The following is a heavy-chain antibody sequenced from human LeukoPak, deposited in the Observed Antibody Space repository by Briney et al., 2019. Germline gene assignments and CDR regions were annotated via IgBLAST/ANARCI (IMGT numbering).Heavy chain of an antibody. CDR1: GFIFSTYA. J-gene: IGHJ4*02. D-gene: IGHD3-22*01. Sequence: GGSLRLSCAASGFIFSTYAMSWVRQAPGKGLEWVSAISGSGGSTYYADSVKGRFTISRDNSKNTLYLQMNSLRAEDTAVYYCAKHPGTYYYDSSGYGPIDYYFDYWGQGTLVTVSS. V-gene: IGHV3-23*01. CDR2: ISGSGGST. CDR3: AKHPGTYYYDSSGYGPIDYYFDY.